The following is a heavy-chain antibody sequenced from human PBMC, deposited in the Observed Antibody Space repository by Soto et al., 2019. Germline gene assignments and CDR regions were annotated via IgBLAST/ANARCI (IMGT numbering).Heavy chain of an antibody. Sequence: QVPLVQSGAEVKKPGSSVKVSCKASGGTFSSYAIIWVRQAPGQGLEWMGGIIPIFGTTTYAQKFQGRVTITADESTSTAYMELSSLRSEDTAVYYCARTNLEINDGAECWGQGTLVTVSS. CDR2: IIPIFGTT. D-gene: IGHD1-1*01. CDR3: ARTNLEINDGAEC. J-gene: IGHJ4*02. V-gene: IGHV1-69*01. CDR1: GGTFSSYA.